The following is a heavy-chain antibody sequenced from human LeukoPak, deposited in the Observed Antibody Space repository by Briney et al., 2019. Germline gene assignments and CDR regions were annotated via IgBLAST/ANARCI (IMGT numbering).Heavy chain of an antibody. Sequence: PSETLSLTCAVYGGSFSGYYWSWIRQPPGKGLEGVGEINHSGSTNYNPSLKSRVTISVDPSKNQFSLKLSSVTAADTAVYYCARGPENYYGSGSYYSPYYFDYWGQGTLVTVSS. CDR2: INHSGST. CDR3: ARGPENYYGSGSYYSPYYFDY. V-gene: IGHV4-34*01. D-gene: IGHD3-10*01. CDR1: GGSFSGYY. J-gene: IGHJ4*02.